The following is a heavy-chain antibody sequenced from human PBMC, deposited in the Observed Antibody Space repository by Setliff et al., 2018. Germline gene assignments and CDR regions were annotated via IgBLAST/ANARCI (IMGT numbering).Heavy chain of an antibody. V-gene: IGHV4-38-2*02. J-gene: IGHJ4*02. CDR3: ARDLGHGGDSDY. D-gene: IGHD2-21*02. Sequence: KPSETLSLTCTVSGYSISSGYIWGWTRQPPGKGLEWVGNIGHTGSINYNPSLKSRLTISRDTSKNQVSLKLNSVTATDTAVYYCARDLGHGGDSDYWGQGILVTVSS. CDR1: GYSISSGYI. CDR2: IGHTGSI.